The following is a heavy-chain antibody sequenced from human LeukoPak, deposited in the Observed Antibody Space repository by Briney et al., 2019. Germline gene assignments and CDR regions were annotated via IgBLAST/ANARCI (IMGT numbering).Heavy chain of an antibody. CDR2: IFHSGNT. CDR1: GYSISSGYY. Sequence: SETLSLTCTVSGYSISSGYYRGWIRQPPGKGLEWIGSIFHSGNTYYNPSLKSRVTISVDMSKNQFSLKVSSVTAADTAVYYCARGQLWVQLDYWGQGTLVTVSS. J-gene: IGHJ4*02. CDR3: ARGQLWVQLDY. D-gene: IGHD5-18*01. V-gene: IGHV4-38-2*02.